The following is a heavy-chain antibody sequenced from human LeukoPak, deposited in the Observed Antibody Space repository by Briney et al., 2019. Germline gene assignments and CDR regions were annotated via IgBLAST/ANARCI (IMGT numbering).Heavy chain of an antibody. CDR1: GGSISSGGYY. CDR3: ARGAYSSSPNDYFDY. V-gene: IGHV4-61*02. D-gene: IGHD6-13*01. CDR2: IYGLGNT. Sequence: SQTLSLTCTVSGGSISSGGYYWSWIRQPPGKGLEWIGRIYGLGNTNYNPSLKSRVTMSVDASKNQFSLKLSSVTAADTAVYYCARGAYSSSPNDYFDYWGQGTLVTVSS. J-gene: IGHJ4*02.